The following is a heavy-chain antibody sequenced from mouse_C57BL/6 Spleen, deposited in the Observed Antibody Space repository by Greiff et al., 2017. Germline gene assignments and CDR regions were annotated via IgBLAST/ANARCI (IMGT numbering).Heavy chain of an antibody. Sequence: DVKLVESEGGLVQPGSSMKLSCTASGFTFSDYYMAWVRQVPEKGLEWVANINYDGSSTYYLDSLKSRFIISRDNAKNILYLQMSSLKSEDTATYYCAREFITTVPYFDVWGTGTTVTVSS. CDR2: INYDGSST. J-gene: IGHJ1*03. CDR1: GFTFSDYY. D-gene: IGHD1-1*01. CDR3: AREFITTVPYFDV. V-gene: IGHV5-16*01.